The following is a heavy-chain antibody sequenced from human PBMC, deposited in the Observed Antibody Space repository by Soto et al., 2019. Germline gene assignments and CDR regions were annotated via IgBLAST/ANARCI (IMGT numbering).Heavy chain of an antibody. CDR3: ARDGTLYDSSGYYYLY. Sequence: GASVKVSCKASGGTFSSSAISWVRQAPGQGLEWMGGIIPIFGTANYAQKFQGRVTISADESTRTAYMELSSLRSEDTAVYYCARDGTLYDSSGYYYLYWGQGTLVTAPQ. CDR1: GGTFSSSA. V-gene: IGHV1-69*13. J-gene: IGHJ4*02. D-gene: IGHD3-22*01. CDR2: IIPIFGTA.